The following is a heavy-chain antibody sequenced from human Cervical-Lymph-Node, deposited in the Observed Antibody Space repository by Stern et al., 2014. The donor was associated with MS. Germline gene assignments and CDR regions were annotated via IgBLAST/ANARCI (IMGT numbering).Heavy chain of an antibody. Sequence: EVQLVESGGGLVQPGGSLRLSCAASGFTFSNYWMTWVRQAPGKGLEWVANIKQDGSEKYYVDSVKGRFTISRDNAQNSLYLQMNSLRAEDTAVYYCARDHCGADCYSGADDSWGQGTLVTVSS. D-gene: IGHD2-21*02. CDR3: ARDHCGADCYSGADDS. CDR1: GFTFSNYW. J-gene: IGHJ4*02. V-gene: IGHV3-7*03. CDR2: IKQDGSEK.